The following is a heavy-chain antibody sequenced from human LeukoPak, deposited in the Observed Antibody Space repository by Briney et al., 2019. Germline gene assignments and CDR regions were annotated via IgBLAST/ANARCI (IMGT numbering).Heavy chain of an antibody. CDR3: ARDRSGSYYVSGD. CDR1: GYTFTGYY. D-gene: IGHD1-26*01. V-gene: IGHV1-2*06. CDR2: INPNSGGT. J-gene: IGHJ4*02. Sequence: ASVKVSCKASGYTFTGYYMHWVRQAPGQGLEWMGRINPNSGGTNYAQKFQGRVTMTRDTSISTAYMELSRLRSDDTAVYYCARDRSGSYYVSGDWGQGTLVTVFS.